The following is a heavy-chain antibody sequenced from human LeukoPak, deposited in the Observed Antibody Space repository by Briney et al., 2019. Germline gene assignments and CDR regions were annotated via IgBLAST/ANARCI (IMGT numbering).Heavy chain of an antibody. Sequence: GGSLRLPCAASGFTFSSYWMHWVRHAPGKGLVWVSRINSDGSSTSYADSVEGRFTISRDNAKNTLYLQMNSLRAEDTAVYYCARVIYGDYLAFDIWGQGTMVTVSS. V-gene: IGHV3-74*01. CDR1: GFTFSSYW. D-gene: IGHD4-17*01. J-gene: IGHJ3*02. CDR3: ARVIYGDYLAFDI. CDR2: INSDGSST.